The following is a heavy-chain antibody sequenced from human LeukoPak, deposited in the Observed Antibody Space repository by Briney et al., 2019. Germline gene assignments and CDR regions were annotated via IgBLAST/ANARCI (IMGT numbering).Heavy chain of an antibody. CDR3: ARGEGALNN. V-gene: IGHV4-34*01. D-gene: IGHD3-16*01. CDR1: DESFSGTF. Sequence: SETLSLTCDQDDESFSGTFWNWIRQPPGKGREWIGEINHSGRTNYNPSLKSRVTFSLDTSKNQFSLRLKSVTAADTAVYFCARGEGALNNWGRGTLVTVSS. J-gene: IGHJ4*02. CDR2: INHSGRT.